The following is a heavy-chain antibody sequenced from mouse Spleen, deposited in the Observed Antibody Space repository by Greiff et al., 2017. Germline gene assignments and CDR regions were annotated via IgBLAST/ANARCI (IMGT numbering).Heavy chain of an antibody. V-gene: IGHV6-3*01. CDR3: TGGAY. CDR1: GFTFSNYW. J-gene: IGHJ3*01. CDR2: IRLKSDNYAT. Sequence: EVKLMESGGGLVQPGGSMKLSCVASGFTFSNYWMNWVRQSPEKGLEWVAQIRLKSDNYATHYAESVKGRFTISRDDSKSSVHLQMNNLRAEDTGIYYCTGGAYWGQGTLVTVSA.